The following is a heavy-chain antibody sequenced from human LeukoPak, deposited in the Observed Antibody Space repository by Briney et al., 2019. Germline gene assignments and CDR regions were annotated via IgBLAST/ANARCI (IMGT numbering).Heavy chain of an antibody. CDR2: VNPRSGDA. V-gene: IGHV1-8*03. D-gene: IGHD2-8*01. J-gene: IGHJ4*02. Sequence: ASVKVSCKASGYTFISYNTNWLRQATGQGLEWMGWVNPRSGDAGYLQKFQGRLTITRDSSIDTAYMDLSGLSSEDTAVYYCARGVPLGYCTYGVCYPPYYFDYWGQGTLVTASS. CDR1: GYTFISYN. CDR3: ARGVPLGYCTYGVCYPPYYFDY.